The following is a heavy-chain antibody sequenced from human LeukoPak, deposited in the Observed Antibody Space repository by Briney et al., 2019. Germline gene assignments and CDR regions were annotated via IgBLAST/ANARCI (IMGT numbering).Heavy chain of an antibody. CDR3: ARDGIVGATTGFDY. CDR1: GGSISSGSYY. D-gene: IGHD1-26*01. Sequence: SQTLSLTCTVSGGSISSGSYYWSWIRQPAGKGREWMGRIYTSGSTNYNPSLKSRVTISVDTSKNQFSLKLSSVTAADTAVYYCARDGIVGATTGFDYWGQGTLVTVSS. J-gene: IGHJ4*02. V-gene: IGHV4-61*02. CDR2: IYTSGST.